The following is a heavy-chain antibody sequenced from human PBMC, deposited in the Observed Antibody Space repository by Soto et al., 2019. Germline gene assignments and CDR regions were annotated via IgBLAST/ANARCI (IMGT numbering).Heavy chain of an antibody. CDR3: AKARGAYWGLDDY. D-gene: IGHD3-16*01. J-gene: IGHJ4*02. V-gene: IGHV3-9*01. CDR2: ISWNSGNI. Sequence: DVQLVESGGGLVQPGRSLRLSCAASGFTFDDYAMHWVRQAPGKGLEWVSGISWNSGNIDYADSVKGRFTISRDNAKNSLYLQMNSLRTEDTALYYSAKARGAYWGLDDYWGQGTLVTVSS. CDR1: GFTFDDYA.